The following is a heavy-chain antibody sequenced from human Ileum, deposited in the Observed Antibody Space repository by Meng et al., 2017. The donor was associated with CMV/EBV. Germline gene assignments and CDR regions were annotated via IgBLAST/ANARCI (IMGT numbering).Heavy chain of an antibody. CDR3: ARHPSNGDWYNYIDF. V-gene: IGHV3-23*03. CDR2: IYSGSVKT. CDR1: GFTFRSYA. D-gene: IGHD3/OR15-3a*01. Sequence: YGFTFRSYAMRWLSQAPGKGREWVSVIYSGSVKTNYADSVRGRFTVSRDDSTNTVFLQMDSLRAEDTALYYCARHPSNGDWYNYIDFWGQGTLVTVSS. J-gene: IGHJ4*02.